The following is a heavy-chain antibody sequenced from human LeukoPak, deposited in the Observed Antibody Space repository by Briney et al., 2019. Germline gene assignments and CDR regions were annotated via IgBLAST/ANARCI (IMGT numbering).Heavy chain of an antibody. Sequence: SGGSLRLSCAASGFAFSTYGMHWVRQAPGKGLEWVAFIRHVGSNEYYADSVRGRFAISRDNSQNTLHLQMNILRVEDTAVYYCVKDWGVPPDYSADGFDIWGPGTVVTVSS. CDR3: VKDWGVPPDYSADGFDI. V-gene: IGHV3-30*02. CDR2: IRHVGSNE. J-gene: IGHJ3*02. D-gene: IGHD4-11*01. CDR1: GFAFSTYG.